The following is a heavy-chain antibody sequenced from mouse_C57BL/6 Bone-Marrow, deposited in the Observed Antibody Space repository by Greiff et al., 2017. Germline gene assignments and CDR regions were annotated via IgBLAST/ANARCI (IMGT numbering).Heavy chain of an antibody. Sequence: EVKLQQSGPELVKPGASVKISCKASGYTFTDYYMNWVKQSHGKSLEWIGDINPNNGGTSYNQKFKGKATLTVDKSSSTAYMELRSLTSEDSAVYYCARVTARALYYFDYWGQGTTLTVSS. J-gene: IGHJ2*01. D-gene: IGHD3-2*01. V-gene: IGHV1-26*01. CDR2: INPNNGGT. CDR3: ARVTARALYYFDY. CDR1: GYTFTDYY.